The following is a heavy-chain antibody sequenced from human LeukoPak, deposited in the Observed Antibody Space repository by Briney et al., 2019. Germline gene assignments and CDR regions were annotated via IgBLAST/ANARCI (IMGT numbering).Heavy chain of an antibody. CDR2: IYTSGST. Sequence: SETLSLTCTVSGGSISSYYWSWIRQPAGKGLEWIGRIYTSGSTNYNPSLKSRVTMSVDTSKNQFSLKLSSVTAADTAVYYCTRDPALWFGELLLDYWGQGTLVTVSS. V-gene: IGHV4-4*07. CDR1: GGSISSYY. D-gene: IGHD3-10*01. CDR3: TRDPALWFGELLLDY. J-gene: IGHJ4*02.